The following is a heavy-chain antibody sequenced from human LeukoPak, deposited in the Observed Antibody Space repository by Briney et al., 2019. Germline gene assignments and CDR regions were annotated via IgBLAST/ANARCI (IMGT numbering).Heavy chain of an antibody. CDR2: ISGSGGST. D-gene: IGHD6-13*01. V-gene: IGHV3-23*01. CDR1: GFTFSSYA. J-gene: IGHJ4*02. CDR3: AKELTTSSWYLHYFDY. Sequence: GGSLRLSRAASGFTFSSYAMSWVRQAPGKGLEWVSAISGSGGSTYYADSVKGRFTISRDNSKNTLYLQMNSLRAEDTAVYYCAKELTTSSWYLHYFDYWGQGTLVTVSS.